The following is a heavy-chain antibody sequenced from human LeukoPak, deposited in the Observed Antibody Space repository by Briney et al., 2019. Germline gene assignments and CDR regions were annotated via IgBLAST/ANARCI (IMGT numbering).Heavy chain of an antibody. D-gene: IGHD3-16*01. CDR1: GLTFSSRW. J-gene: IGHJ5*02. V-gene: IGHV3-7*01. Sequence: GGSLRLSCAASGLTFSSRWMSWVRQAPGKGLEWLGNIQPDGREQYPVDSVKGRFTISRDNARNSLFLEMNSLRVEDTAVYYCASQRYARFDPWGQGTLVTVSS. CDR3: ASQRYARFDP. CDR2: IQPDGREQ.